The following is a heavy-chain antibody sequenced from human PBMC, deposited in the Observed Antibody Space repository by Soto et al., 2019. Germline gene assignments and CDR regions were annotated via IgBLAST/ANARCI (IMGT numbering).Heavy chain of an antibody. Sequence: EVQLLESGGGLVQPGGSLRLSCAASGFTFSSYAMSWVRQAPGKGLEWVSAISGSGSSTYYADSVKGRFTISRDNSKNTLYLQMNSLRAEDTAVYYCAKDSLFGVVSGSFDYWGQGTLVTVSS. V-gene: IGHV3-23*01. CDR1: GFTFSSYA. D-gene: IGHD3-3*01. J-gene: IGHJ4*02. CDR2: ISGSGSST. CDR3: AKDSLFGVVSGSFDY.